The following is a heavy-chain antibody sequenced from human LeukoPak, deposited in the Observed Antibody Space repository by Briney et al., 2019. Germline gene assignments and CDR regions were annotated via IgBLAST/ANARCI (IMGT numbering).Heavy chain of an antibody. J-gene: IGHJ4*02. D-gene: IGHD6-13*01. CDR2: LHFSGST. V-gene: IGHV4-39*07. CDR3: ARIDWYSSSWVDH. Sequence: SETLSLTCTVSGDSPRSNDYYWGWIRQTPGKALEWIATLHFSGSTYYRLSLKSRVTISGDMSKKQFSLKLSSVTAVLTAVYYCARIDWYSSSWVDHWGQGALVTVSS. CDR1: GDSPRSNDYY.